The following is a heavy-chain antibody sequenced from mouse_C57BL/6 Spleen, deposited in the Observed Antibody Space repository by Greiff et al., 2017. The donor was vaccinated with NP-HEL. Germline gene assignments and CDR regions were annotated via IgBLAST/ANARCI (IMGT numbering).Heavy chain of an antibody. CDR1: GYHFISYW. J-gene: IGHJ2*01. CDR3: ARQGGGYDYDRGYYFDY. V-gene: IGHV1-55*01. CDR2: IYPGSGST. D-gene: IGHD2-4*01. Sequence: QVQLQQSGAELVKPGASVKMSCKASGYHFISYWITWVKQRPGQGLEWIGDIYPGSGSTNYNEKFKSKATLTVDTSSSTAYMQLSSLTSEDAAVYYCARQGGGYDYDRGYYFDYWGQGTTLTVSS.